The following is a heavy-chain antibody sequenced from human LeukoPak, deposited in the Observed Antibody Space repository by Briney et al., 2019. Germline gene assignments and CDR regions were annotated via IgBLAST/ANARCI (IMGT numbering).Heavy chain of an antibody. Sequence: GGSLRLSCAASGFTVSSNYMNWVRQAPGKGLEWVSVIYSGGSTYYADSVKGRFTISRDNSKNTLYLQMNSLRAEDTAVYYCARDPRPSYYYGMDVWGQGTTVTVSS. D-gene: IGHD6-6*01. CDR2: IYSGGST. CDR1: GFTVSSNY. J-gene: IGHJ6*02. V-gene: IGHV3-66*01. CDR3: ARDPRPSYYYGMDV.